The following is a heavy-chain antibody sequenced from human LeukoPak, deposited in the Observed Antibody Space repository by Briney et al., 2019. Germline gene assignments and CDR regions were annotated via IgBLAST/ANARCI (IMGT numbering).Heavy chain of an antibody. CDR3: ARGRGATVVIPFDY. D-gene: IGHD4-23*01. CDR2: INWNGGRT. V-gene: IGHV3-20*04. Sequence: GGSLRLSCAASGFTFSIYAMNWVRQAPGKGLEWVSGINWNGGRTGYADSVKGRFTISRDNAKNSLYLQMNSLRAEDTALYYCARGRGATVVIPFDYWGQGTLVTVSS. J-gene: IGHJ4*02. CDR1: GFTFSIYA.